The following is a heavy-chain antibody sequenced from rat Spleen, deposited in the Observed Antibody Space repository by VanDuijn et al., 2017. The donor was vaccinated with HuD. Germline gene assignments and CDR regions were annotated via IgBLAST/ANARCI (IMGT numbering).Heavy chain of an antibody. D-gene: IGHD1-11*01. CDR2: ISYDGSST. CDR3: ARPHYGGYSGYYWYFDF. CDR1: GFTFSDYN. V-gene: IGHV5-7*01. Sequence: EVQLVESGGGLVQPGRSLKLSCAASGFTFSDYNMAWVRQAPKKGLEWVATISYDGSSTYYRDTVKGRFTISRDNAKSTLYLQMDSLRSEDTATYSCARPHYGGYSGYYWYFDFWGPGTMVTVSS. J-gene: IGHJ1*01.